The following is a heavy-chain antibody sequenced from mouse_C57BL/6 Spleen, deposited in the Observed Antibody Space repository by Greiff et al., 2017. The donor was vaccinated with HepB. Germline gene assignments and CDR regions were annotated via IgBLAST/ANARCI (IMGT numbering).Heavy chain of an antibody. D-gene: IGHD2-1*01. Sequence: LQESGAELARPGASVKLSCKASGYTFTSYGISWVKQRTGQGLEWIGEIYPRSGNTYYNEKFKGKATLTADKSSSTAYMELRSLTSEDSAVYFCARMDYGNYGAMDYWGQGTSVTVSS. CDR1: GYTFTSYG. V-gene: IGHV1-81*01. CDR2: IYPRSGNT. J-gene: IGHJ4*01. CDR3: ARMDYGNYGAMDY.